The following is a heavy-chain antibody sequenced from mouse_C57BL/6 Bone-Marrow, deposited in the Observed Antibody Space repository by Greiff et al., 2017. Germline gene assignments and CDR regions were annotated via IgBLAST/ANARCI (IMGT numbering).Heavy chain of an antibody. CDR1: GYSITSGYY. CDR3: AFYDYRLGYYYAMDY. Sequence: EVQLQASGPGLVKPSQSLSLTCSVTGYSITSGYYWNWIRQFPGNKLEWMGYISYDGSNNYNPSLKNRISITRDTSKNQFFLKLNSVTTEDTATYYCAFYDYRLGYYYAMDYWGQGTSVTVSS. V-gene: IGHV3-6*01. J-gene: IGHJ4*01. CDR2: ISYDGSN. D-gene: IGHD2-4*01.